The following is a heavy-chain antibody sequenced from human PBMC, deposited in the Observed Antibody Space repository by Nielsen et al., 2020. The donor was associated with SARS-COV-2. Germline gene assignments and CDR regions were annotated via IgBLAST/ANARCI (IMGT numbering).Heavy chain of an antibody. Sequence: ASVKVSCKASGYTFTSYDINWVRQATGQGLGWMGWMNPDSGNTGYAQKFQGRVTMTRNTSISTAYMELSSLRSEDTAVYYCARGRLWFGRNYYYYGMDVWGQGTTVTVSS. CDR3: ARGRLWFGRNYYYYGMDV. CDR2: MNPDSGNT. J-gene: IGHJ6*02. CDR1: GYTFTSYD. D-gene: IGHD3-10*01. V-gene: IGHV1-8*01.